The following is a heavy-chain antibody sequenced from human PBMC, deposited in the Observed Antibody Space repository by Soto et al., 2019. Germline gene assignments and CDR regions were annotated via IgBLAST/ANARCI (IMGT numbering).Heavy chain of an antibody. CDR1: GFTFSSYE. CDR3: ARGKIYYYYGMDV. V-gene: IGHV3-48*03. CDR2: ISSSGSTI. Sequence: LGLSCAASGFTFSSYEMNWVRKAPWKGLEWVSYISSSGSTIYYADSVKGRSTISRDNAKNSLYLQMNSLRAEDTAVYYCARGKIYYYYGMDVWGQGTTGT. J-gene: IGHJ6*02.